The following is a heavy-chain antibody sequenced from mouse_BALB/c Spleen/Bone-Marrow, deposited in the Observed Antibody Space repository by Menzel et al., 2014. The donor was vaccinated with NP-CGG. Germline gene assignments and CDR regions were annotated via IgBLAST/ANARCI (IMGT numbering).Heavy chain of an antibody. CDR1: GYTFTDYA. D-gene: IGHD2-14*01. J-gene: IGHJ4*01. CDR3: ARSGRYGTYYAMDY. Sequence: QVQLKESGAELVRPGVSVKISCKGSGYTFTDYAMHWVKQSHGKSLKWIGVIRTYYGDASYYQKFRRKDSMTEDKPSSTAYMELARLADEDSAIYYCARSGRYGTYYAMDYWGQGTSVTVSS. CDR2: IRTYYGDA. V-gene: IGHV1S137*01.